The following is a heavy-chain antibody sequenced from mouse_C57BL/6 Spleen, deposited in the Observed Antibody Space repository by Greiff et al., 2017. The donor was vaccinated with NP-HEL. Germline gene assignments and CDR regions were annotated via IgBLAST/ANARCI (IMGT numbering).Heavy chain of an antibody. D-gene: IGHD2-1*01. CDR2: IRSKSNNYAT. V-gene: IGHV10-1*01. CDR1: GFSFNTYA. J-gene: IGHJ1*03. Sequence: DAGGGLVQPKGSLKLSCAASGFSFNTYAMNWVRQAPGKGLEWVARIRSKSNNYATYYADSVKDRFTISRDDSESMLYLQMNNLKTEDTAMYYCVRQAAYGNYAWYFDVWGTGTTVTVSS. CDR3: VRQAAYGNYAWYFDV.